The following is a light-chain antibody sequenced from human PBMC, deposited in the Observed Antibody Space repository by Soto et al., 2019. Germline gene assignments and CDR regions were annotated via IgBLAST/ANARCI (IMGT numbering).Light chain of an antibody. J-gene: IGKJ1*01. CDR3: QQYNNWPWT. Sequence: EIVLTQSPGTLSLSPGERATLSCRASQSVSSSYLAWYQQKPGQAPRLLIYGASARATGFPARFSGSGSGTDFTLTISSLQSEDFAVYYCQQYNNWPWTFGQGTKVDI. CDR1: QSVSSSY. CDR2: GAS. V-gene: IGKV3-15*01.